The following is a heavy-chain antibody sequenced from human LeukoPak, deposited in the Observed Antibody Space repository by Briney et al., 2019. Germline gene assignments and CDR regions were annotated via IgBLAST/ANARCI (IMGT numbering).Heavy chain of an antibody. V-gene: IGHV4-39*07. J-gene: IGHJ4*02. CDR3: ARGVYRRGYSYGYVGLDY. CDR1: GGSISSSSYY. Sequence: SETLSLTCTVSGGSISSSSYYWGWIRQPPGKGLEWIGSIYYSGSTYYNPSLKSRVTISVDTSKYQFSLKLSSVTAADTAVYYCARGVYRRGYSYGYVGLDYWGQGTLVTVSS. CDR2: IYYSGST. D-gene: IGHD5-18*01.